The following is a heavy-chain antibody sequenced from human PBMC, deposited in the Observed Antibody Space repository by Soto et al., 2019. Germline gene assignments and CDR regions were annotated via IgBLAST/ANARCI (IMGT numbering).Heavy chain of an antibody. D-gene: IGHD6-19*01. J-gene: IGHJ4*02. Sequence: PGGSLRLSCVASGFTFSDYWIHWVRQAPGKELVWVSRVSNDGGFTIYADSVKGRFTISRDSAKNTVYLQMNSLRAEDTAVYYCARVGRGWFCYDEWGQGNVVTVSS. V-gene: IGHV3-74*01. CDR1: GFTFSDYW. CDR2: VSNDGGFT. CDR3: ARVGRGWFCYDE.